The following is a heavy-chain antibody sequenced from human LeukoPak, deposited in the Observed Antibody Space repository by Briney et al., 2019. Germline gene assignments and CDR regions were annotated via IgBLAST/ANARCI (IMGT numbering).Heavy chain of an antibody. V-gene: IGHV3-7*05. Sequence: GGSLRLSCAASGFTFSGDWMRWVRQAPGKGLEWVANIKEDGSEQYYVDSVKGRFTISRDNAKNSLYLQMNSLRAEDTAVYYCASVLWATVVPLSDYFDYWGQGTLVTVSS. CDR3: ASVLWATVVPLSDYFDY. CDR1: GFTFSGDW. J-gene: IGHJ4*02. CDR2: IKEDGSEQ. D-gene: IGHD4-23*01.